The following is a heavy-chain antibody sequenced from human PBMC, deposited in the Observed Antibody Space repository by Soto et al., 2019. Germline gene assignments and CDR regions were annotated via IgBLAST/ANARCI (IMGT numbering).Heavy chain of an antibody. Sequence: QITLNESGPTVVKPAETLTLTCTFSGFSLTTSGVGVAWIRQSPGKAPEWLAPIYWDDDKRYSASLKSRITITKDTSKNQVVLTMASVDPADTATYYCAHRILRTVFGVVTTTAIYFDFWGQGTPVVVSS. V-gene: IGHV2-5*02. J-gene: IGHJ4*02. CDR1: GFSLTTSGVG. CDR3: AHRILRTVFGVVTTTAIYFDF. CDR2: IYWDDDK. D-gene: IGHD3-3*01.